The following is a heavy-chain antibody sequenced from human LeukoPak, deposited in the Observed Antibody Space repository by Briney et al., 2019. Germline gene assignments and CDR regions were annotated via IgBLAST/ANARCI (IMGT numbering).Heavy chain of an antibody. Sequence: GGSLRLSCAASGFMFSKYAMSWVRQAPGRRLEWVSAISGSDPGTYYADSVKGRFTISRDNSKNTLFLQMNSLSAEDAAVYYCAKERGIAAGNTEGFVDYWGQGTLVTVSS. D-gene: IGHD6-13*01. CDR3: AKERGIAAGNTEGFVDY. CDR1: GFMFSKYA. V-gene: IGHV3-23*01. CDR2: ISGSDPGT. J-gene: IGHJ4*02.